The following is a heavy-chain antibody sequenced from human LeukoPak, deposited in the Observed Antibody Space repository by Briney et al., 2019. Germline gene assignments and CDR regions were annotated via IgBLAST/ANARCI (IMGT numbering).Heavy chain of an antibody. Sequence: VSVKVSCKASGYTFTSYDINWVRQATGQGLEWMGWMNPNSGNTGYAQKFQGRVTMTRNTSISTAYMELSSLRSEDTAVYYCASNPVPDQYAFDIWGQGTMVTVPS. V-gene: IGHV1-8*01. CDR1: GYTFTSYD. CDR2: MNPNSGNT. J-gene: IGHJ3*02. D-gene: IGHD2-2*01. CDR3: ASNPVPDQYAFDI.